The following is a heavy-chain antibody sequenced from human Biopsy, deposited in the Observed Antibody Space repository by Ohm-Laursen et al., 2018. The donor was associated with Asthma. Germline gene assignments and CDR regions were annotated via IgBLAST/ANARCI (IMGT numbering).Heavy chain of an antibody. Sequence: SLRLSCTASRFTYEMHWVRQAPGKGLEWVAVISYDGSSIYYADSVKGRFTISRDNSKNTLSLQMNSLRAEDTAVYYCAKDWKSLYVQYFFEYWGQGTLVTVSS. CDR1: RFTYE. V-gene: IGHV3-30-3*01. D-gene: IGHD5/OR15-5a*01. J-gene: IGHJ4*02. CDR2: ISYDGSSI. CDR3: AKDWKSLYVQYFFEY.